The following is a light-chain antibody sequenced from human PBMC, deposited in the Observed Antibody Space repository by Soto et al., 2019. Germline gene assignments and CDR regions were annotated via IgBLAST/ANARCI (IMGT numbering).Light chain of an antibody. Sequence: DTVLTQSPGTLSLSPGERATFSCRASQSVSSDLVWYQQKPGQAPRLLIYDASNRATGIPARFSGSGSGTDFTLTISSLEPEDFAVYYCQQRSNWPPLTFGGGTKVDIK. V-gene: IGKV3-11*01. CDR2: DAS. CDR3: QQRSNWPPLT. J-gene: IGKJ4*01. CDR1: QSVSSD.